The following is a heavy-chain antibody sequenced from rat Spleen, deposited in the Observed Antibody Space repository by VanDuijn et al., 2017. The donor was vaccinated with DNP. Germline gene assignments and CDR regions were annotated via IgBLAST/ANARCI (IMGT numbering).Heavy chain of an antibody. CDR2: VWYDGDT. J-gene: IGHJ4*01. D-gene: IGHD4-3*01. CDR1: GFSLASYG. V-gene: IGHV2-63*01. Sequence: QVQLTESGPGLVQPSQTLSLTCTVSGFSLASYGVSWVRQPAGKGPEWMGRVWYDGDTAYNSALKSRLRISRDTSKNQVFLKMDSLQTEDTAIYFCTRDPFYNSGALDAWGQGTSVTVSS. CDR3: TRDPFYNSGALDA.